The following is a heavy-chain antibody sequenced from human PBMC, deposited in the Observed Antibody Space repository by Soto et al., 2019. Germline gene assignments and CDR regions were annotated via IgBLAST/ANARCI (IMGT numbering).Heavy chain of an antibody. CDR3: ARERSSGYFDY. CDR2: ISYDGSNK. CDR1: GFTFSSYD. Sequence: QVQLVESGGGVVQPGRSLRLSCAASGFTFSSYDMHWVRQAPGKGLERVAVISYDGSNKYYADSVKGRFTISRDNSKNTLYLQMNSLRAEDTAVYYCARERSSGYFDYWGQGTLVTVSS. D-gene: IGHD6-19*01. V-gene: IGHV3-30-3*01. J-gene: IGHJ4*02.